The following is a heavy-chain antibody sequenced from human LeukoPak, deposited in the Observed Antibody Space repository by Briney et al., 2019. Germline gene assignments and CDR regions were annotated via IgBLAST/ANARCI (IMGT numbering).Heavy chain of an antibody. CDR2: IKEDGSEK. V-gene: IGHV3-7*04. CDR1: GFTFSDYY. Sequence: GRSLRLSCAAAGFTFSDYYMSWIRQAPGKGLQWVANIKEDGSEKNYVDSVKGRFTISRDNAKNSLYLQMNSLRAEDTAVFYCVRWGRAAGGFDYWGQGTLVTVSS. J-gene: IGHJ4*02. CDR3: VRWGRAAGGFDY. D-gene: IGHD3-16*01.